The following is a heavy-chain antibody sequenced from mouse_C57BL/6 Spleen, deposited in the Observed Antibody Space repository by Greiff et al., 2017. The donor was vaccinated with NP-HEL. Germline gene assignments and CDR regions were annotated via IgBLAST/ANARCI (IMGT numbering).Heavy chain of an antibody. Sequence: EVKLMESGPELVKPGASVKISCKASGYSFTDYNMNWVKQSNGKSLEWIGVINPNYGTTSYNQKFKGKATLTVDQSSSTAYMQLNSLTSEDSAVYYCARPSGGSSSYYAMDYWGQGTSVTVSS. J-gene: IGHJ4*01. CDR1: GYSFTDYN. CDR2: INPNYGTT. V-gene: IGHV1-39*01. D-gene: IGHD1-1*01. CDR3: ARPSGGSSSYYAMDY.